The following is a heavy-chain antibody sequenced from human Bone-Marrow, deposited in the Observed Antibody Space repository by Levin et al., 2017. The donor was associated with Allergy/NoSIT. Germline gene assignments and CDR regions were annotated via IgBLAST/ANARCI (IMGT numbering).Heavy chain of an antibody. Sequence: ASVKVSCAASGFTVSRNYMSWVRQAPGKGLEWVSVLYSGGGTVYADSVKGRFTISRDNSKHTLFLQMNNLRAEDTAVYYCTRDKDTVTPGFHYYYCMDVGGKGTAVTVS. D-gene: IGHD4-17*01. CDR2: LYSGGGT. J-gene: IGHJ6*03. V-gene: IGHV3-53*01. CDR3: TRDKDTVTPGFHYYYCMDV. CDR1: GFTVSRNY.